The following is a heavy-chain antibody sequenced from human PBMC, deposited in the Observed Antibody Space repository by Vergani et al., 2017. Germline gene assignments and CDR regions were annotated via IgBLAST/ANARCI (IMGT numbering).Heavy chain of an antibody. CDR2: MSWNSDSI. D-gene: IGHD6-19*01. V-gene: IGHV3-9*01. CDR3: AKEVHSSCWYYFDY. Sequence: EVQLVESGGGLVQPGRSLRLSCAASGFTFDAYAMHWVRQAPGKGLEWVSGMSWNSDSICYADSVKGRFTVSRANAKNSLYLLMNSRRAEDTASYYCAKEVHSSCWYYFDYWGQGTLVTVSS. J-gene: IGHJ4*02. CDR1: GFTFDAYA.